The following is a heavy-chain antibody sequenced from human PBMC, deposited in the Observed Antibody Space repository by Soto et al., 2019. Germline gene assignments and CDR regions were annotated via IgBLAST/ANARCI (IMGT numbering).Heavy chain of an antibody. V-gene: IGHV4-59*01. CDR1: GGSISSYY. D-gene: IGHD6-13*01. J-gene: IGHJ6*02. CDR3: ARVLGIAAAGQYYYYGMDV. Sequence: SETLSLTCTVSGGSISSYYWSWIRQPPGKGLEWIGYIYYSESTNYNPSLKSRVTISVDTSKNQFSLKLSSVTAADTAVYYCARVLGIAAAGQYYYYGMDVWGQGTRVTVSS. CDR2: IYYSEST.